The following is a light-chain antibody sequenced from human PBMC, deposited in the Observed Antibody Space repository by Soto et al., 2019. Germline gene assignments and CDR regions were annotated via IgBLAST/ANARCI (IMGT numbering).Light chain of an antibody. CDR1: SSDVGGYNY. V-gene: IGLV2-14*01. J-gene: IGLJ2*01. Sequence: QSALTQPASVSGSPGQSITISCTGTSSDVGGYNYVSWYQQHPGKAPKVMIYDVSNRPSGVSNRFSGSKSGNTASLTISGLQAEDEDDYYCSSYTRSSTRVFGGGTKLTVL. CDR3: SSYTRSSTRV. CDR2: DVS.